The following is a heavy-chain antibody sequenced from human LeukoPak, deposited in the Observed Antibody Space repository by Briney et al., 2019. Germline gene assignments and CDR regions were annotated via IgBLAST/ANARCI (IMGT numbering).Heavy chain of an antibody. CDR2: IYYSGST. D-gene: IGHD4-17*01. Sequence: SETLSLTCTVSGGSVGSGSYYWSWIRQPPGKGLEWIGCIYYSGSTNYNPSLKSRVTISVDTSKNQFSLKLSSVTAADTAVYYCARGEHDYGDYYFDYWGQGTLVTVSS. V-gene: IGHV4-61*01. J-gene: IGHJ4*02. CDR3: ARGEHDYGDYYFDY. CDR1: GGSVGSGSYY.